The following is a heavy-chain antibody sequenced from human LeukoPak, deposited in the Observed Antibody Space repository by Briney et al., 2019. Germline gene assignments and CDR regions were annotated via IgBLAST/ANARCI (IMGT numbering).Heavy chain of an antibody. D-gene: IGHD2-2*01. Sequence: GESLRLSCAASGFTFSSYAMSWVRQAPGKGLEWVSSISGSGGSTYYADSVKDRFTISRDNSKNTLYLKMNSLRAEDTAAYYCAKEGADIVVVPAAENWFDPWGQGTLVTVSS. J-gene: IGHJ5*02. CDR3: AKEGADIVVVPAAENWFDP. CDR2: ISGSGGST. V-gene: IGHV3-23*01. CDR1: GFTFSSYA.